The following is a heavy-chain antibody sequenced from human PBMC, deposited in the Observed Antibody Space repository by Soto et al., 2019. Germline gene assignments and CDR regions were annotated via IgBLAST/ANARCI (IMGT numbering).Heavy chain of an antibody. CDR3: ARGPGTSYFDY. J-gene: IGHJ4*02. D-gene: IGHD2-2*01. Sequence: QVQLVESGGGVVQPGRSLRLSCAASGFTFSSYGMHWVRQAPGKGLEWVAVIWSGGSNENYADSVKGRFTISRDNSKNMLYLQMNSLRAEDTAVSYGARGPGTSYFDYWGQGSLVTVSS. V-gene: IGHV3-33*01. CDR1: GFTFSSYG. CDR2: IWSGGSNE.